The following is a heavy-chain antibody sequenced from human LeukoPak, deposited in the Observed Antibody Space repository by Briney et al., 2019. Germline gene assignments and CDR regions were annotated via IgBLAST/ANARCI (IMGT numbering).Heavy chain of an antibody. V-gene: IGHV3-48*03. CDR2: ISSSGSTR. CDR3: ARDNYSGSRYFDY. J-gene: IGHJ4*02. D-gene: IGHD1-26*01. Sequence: QAGGSLRLSCAASGFTFSSFEITWVRQAPGKGLEWISYISSSGSTRYYADSVKGRFTISRDNAKNSLYLQMDRLRAEDTAVYYCARDNYSGSRYFDYWGQGTLVTVSS. CDR1: GFTFSSFE.